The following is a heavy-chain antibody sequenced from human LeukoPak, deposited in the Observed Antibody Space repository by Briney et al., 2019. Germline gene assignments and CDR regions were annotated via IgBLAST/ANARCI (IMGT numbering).Heavy chain of an antibody. J-gene: IGHJ4*02. CDR3: ARDGSDSTGYYYAL. V-gene: IGHV3-21*01. CDR1: GFTFTSYG. D-gene: IGHD3-22*01. Sequence: GGSLRLSCAASGFTFTSYGMTWVRQAPGKGLEWVSSISSSSSYIYYSDSVKGRFTISRDNAKNSLYLHMNSLRAEDTAVYYCARDGSDSTGYYYALWGQGTLVTVSS. CDR2: ISSSSSYI.